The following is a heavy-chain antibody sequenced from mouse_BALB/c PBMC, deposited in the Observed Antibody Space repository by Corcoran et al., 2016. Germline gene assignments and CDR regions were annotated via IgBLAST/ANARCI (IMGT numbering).Heavy chain of an antibody. CDR1: GYTFTDSY. V-gene: IGHV1-84*02. CDR3: AANWFYAMDY. D-gene: IGHD4-1*01. J-gene: IGHJ4*01. CDR2: IYPGSGNT. Sequence: QIQLQQSGPELVKPGASVKISCKASGYTFTDSYINWVKQKPGQGLEWIGWIYPGSGNTKYNEKFKGKATLTVDTSSSTAYMQLSSLTSEDTAVYFCAANWFYAMDYWGQGTSVTVSS.